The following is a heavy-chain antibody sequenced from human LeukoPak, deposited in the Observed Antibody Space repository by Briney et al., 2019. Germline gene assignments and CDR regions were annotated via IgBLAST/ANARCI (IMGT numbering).Heavy chain of an antibody. Sequence: GGSLRLSCAASGFTFSSYAMSWVRQAPGKGLEWVSAISGSGGSTYYADSVKGRFTISRDNSKNTLYLQMNSLRAEDTAVYYCAKGKSVYPLPPLLGYWGQGTLVTVSS. J-gene: IGHJ4*02. CDR2: ISGSGGST. CDR3: AKGKSVYPLPPLLGY. V-gene: IGHV3-23*01. D-gene: IGHD2-2*01. CDR1: GFTFSSYA.